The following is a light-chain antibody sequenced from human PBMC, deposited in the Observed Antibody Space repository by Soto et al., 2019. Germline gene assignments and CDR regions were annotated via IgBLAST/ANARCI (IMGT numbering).Light chain of an antibody. J-gene: IGKJ1*01. V-gene: IGKV1-39*01. CDR2: TTS. CDR1: QPISDY. Sequence: DIQMTQSPSSLSASVGDRVTITCRTSQPISDYLNWYQQKPGKAPTLLIYTTSNLQSGVPSRFSGSGSATHFTLTISSLQPEDFATYYCQQHYNTPRTFGQVTKVDIK. CDR3: QQHYNTPRT.